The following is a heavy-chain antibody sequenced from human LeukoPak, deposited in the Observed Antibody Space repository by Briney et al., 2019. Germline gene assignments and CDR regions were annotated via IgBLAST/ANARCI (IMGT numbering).Heavy chain of an antibody. V-gene: IGHV3-30*04. J-gene: IGHJ4*02. D-gene: IGHD3-10*01. CDR3: AKDGGFGGPFDY. CDR2: ISYDGSNK. Sequence: QPGGSLRLSCAASGFTFSSYAMHWVRQAPGKGLEWVAVISYDGSNKYYADSVKGRFTISRDNSKNTLYLQMNSLRAEDTAVYYCAKDGGFGGPFDYWGQGTLVTVSS. CDR1: GFTFSSYA.